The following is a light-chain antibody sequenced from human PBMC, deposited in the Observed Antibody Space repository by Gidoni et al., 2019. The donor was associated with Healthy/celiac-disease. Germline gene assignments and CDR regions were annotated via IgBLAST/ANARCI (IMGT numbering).Light chain of an antibody. V-gene: IGKV1-39*01. CDR2: AAS. CDR1: QSISSY. CDR3: QQSYSTPDT. J-gene: IGKJ3*01. Sequence: DIQMTQSPSSLSASVGDRVNITCRASQSISSYLNWYQQKPGKAPKLLIYAASSLQSGVPSRFSGSGSGTDFTLTISSLQPEDFATYYCQQSYSTPDTFGPGTKVDIK.